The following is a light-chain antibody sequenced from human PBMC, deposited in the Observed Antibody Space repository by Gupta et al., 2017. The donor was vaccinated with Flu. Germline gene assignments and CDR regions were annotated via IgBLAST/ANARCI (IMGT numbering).Light chain of an antibody. CDR1: DCRVSSNVCSY. CDR3: MQALQTLPT. Sequence: VTSLEPSLRASMSSDCRVSSNVCSYLNWYQQKPGQSPQLLIYVGSSLESGVPERFSGSGSGTDFTLKISRVQTEDFGAYYCMQALQTLPTFGQGTKVEIK. CDR2: VGS. V-gene: IGKV2-28*01. J-gene: IGKJ1*01.